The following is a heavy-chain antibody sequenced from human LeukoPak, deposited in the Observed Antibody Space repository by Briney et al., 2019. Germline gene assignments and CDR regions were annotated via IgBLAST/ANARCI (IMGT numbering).Heavy chain of an antibody. CDR2: ISSSSSYI. Sequence: PGGSLRLSCAASGFTFSSYSMNWVRQAPGKGLEWVSSISSSSSYIYYADSVKGRFTISRDNAKNSLYLQMNSLRAEDTAVYYCARGGSGYSYGYARYWGQGTLVTASS. V-gene: IGHV3-21*01. J-gene: IGHJ4*02. D-gene: IGHD5-18*01. CDR1: GFTFSSYS. CDR3: ARGGSGYSYGYARY.